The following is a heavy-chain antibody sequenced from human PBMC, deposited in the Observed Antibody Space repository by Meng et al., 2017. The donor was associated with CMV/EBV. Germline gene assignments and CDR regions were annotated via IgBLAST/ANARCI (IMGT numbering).Heavy chain of an antibody. V-gene: IGHV4-34*01. J-gene: IGHJ4*02. D-gene: IGHD2-2*02. CDR3: ARGPFQLLYYLDY. Sequence: GSLRLSCAVYGGSFSGYYWSWIRQPPGKGLEWIGEINHSGSTNYNPSLKSRVTISVDTSKNQLSLKLSSVTAADTAVYYCARGPFQLLYYLDYWGQGTLVTVSS. CDR2: INHSGST. CDR1: GGSFSGYY.